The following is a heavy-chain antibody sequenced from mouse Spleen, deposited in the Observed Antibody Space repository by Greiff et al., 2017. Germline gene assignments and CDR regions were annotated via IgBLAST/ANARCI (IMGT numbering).Heavy chain of an antibody. D-gene: IGHD2-2*01. V-gene: IGHV6-3*01. Sequence: EVKLMESGGGLVQPGGSMKLSCVASGFTFSNYWMNWVRQSPEKGLEWVAQIRLKSDNYATHYAESVKGRFTISRDDSKSSVYLQMNNLRAEDTGIYYCTGRIYYGYDYFDYWGQGTTLTVSS. CDR2: IRLKSDNYAT. CDR3: TGRIYYGYDYFDY. CDR1: GFTFSNYW. J-gene: IGHJ2*01.